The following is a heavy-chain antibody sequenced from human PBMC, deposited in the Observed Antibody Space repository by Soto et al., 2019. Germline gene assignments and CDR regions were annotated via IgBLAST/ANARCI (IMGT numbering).Heavy chain of an antibody. J-gene: IGHJ5*02. Sequence: SETLSLTCTVSGGSISSYYWSWIRQPPGKGLEWIGYFYYSGSTNYNPSLKSRVTISVDTSKNQFSLNLSSVTAADTAVYYCARDRWFDPWGQGTLVTVSS. V-gene: IGHV4-59*01. CDR3: ARDRWFDP. CDR1: GGSISSYY. CDR2: FYYSGST.